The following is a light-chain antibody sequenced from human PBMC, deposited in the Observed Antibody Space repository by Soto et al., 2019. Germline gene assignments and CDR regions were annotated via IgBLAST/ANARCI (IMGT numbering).Light chain of an antibody. J-gene: IGKJ1*01. CDR3: QQYNNWPPGT. CDR2: GAS. V-gene: IGKV3-15*01. CDR1: QSVNSN. Sequence: EIVMTQSPATLSVSPGERATLSCRASQSVNSNLAWYQQKPGQAPRLLIYGASTRATGIPARFTGSGSGTEFTLNISSLQSEDFAVYHCQQYNNWPPGTFGQGTKVEMK.